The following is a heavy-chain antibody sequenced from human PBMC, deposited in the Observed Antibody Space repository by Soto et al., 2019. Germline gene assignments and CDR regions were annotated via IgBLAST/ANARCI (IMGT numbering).Heavy chain of an antibody. D-gene: IGHD6-19*01. CDR2: ISGSGGST. CDR1: GFTFSSYD. Sequence: EVQLLESGGGLVQPGGSLRLSCAASGFTFSSYDMSWVRQAPGKGREWVSAISGSGGSTYYADSVKGRFTISRDNSKNTLYLQMNSLRAEDTAVYYCAKEEVYSSGWYLLPAQVDYWGQGTLVTVSS. V-gene: IGHV3-23*01. CDR3: AKEEVYSSGWYLLPAQVDY. J-gene: IGHJ4*02.